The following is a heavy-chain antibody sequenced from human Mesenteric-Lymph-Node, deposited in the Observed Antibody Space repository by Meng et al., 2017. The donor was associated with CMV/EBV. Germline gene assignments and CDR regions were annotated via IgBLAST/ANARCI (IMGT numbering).Heavy chain of an antibody. J-gene: IGHJ4*02. V-gene: IGHV1-2*02. D-gene: IGHD1-7*01. CDR1: GYTFTDYH. CDR3: VRGGGTAHFDY. Sequence: ASVKVSCKASGYTFTDYHFHWARQAPGQGLEWMAWISPKSGDTNDAQKFKGRLTLTRDTSISVVYMELSRLRSDDTAVYYCVRGGGTAHFDYWGQGTLVTVSS. CDR2: ISPKSGDT.